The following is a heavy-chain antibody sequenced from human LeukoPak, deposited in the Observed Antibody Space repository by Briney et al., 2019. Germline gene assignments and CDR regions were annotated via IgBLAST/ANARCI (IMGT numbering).Heavy chain of an antibody. CDR1: EFTFSNYG. CDR3: AKDKQQLASFDY. CDR2: ISSSGGST. J-gene: IGHJ4*02. D-gene: IGHD6-13*01. Sequence: GGSLRLSCAASEFTFSNYGMSWVRQAPGKGLEWVSGISSSGGSTYYADSVKGRFTISRDNSKNTLYLQMNSLSAEDTAIYYCAKDKQQLASFDYWGQGTLVTVSS. V-gene: IGHV3-23*01.